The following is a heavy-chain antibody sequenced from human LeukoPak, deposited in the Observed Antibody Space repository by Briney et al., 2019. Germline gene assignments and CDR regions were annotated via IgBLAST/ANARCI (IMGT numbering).Heavy chain of an antibody. CDR3: ARDGVWFGELLQRNYFDY. D-gene: IGHD3-10*01. CDR2: IRAYNGNT. J-gene: IGHJ4*02. V-gene: IGHV1-18*04. CDR1: GYTFTSYG. Sequence: ASVKVSCKASGYTFTSYGISWVRQAPGQGLEWMGWIRAYNGNTNYAQKLQGRVTMTTDTSTSTAYMELRSLRSDDTAVYYCARDGVWFGELLQRNYFDYWGQGTLVTVSS.